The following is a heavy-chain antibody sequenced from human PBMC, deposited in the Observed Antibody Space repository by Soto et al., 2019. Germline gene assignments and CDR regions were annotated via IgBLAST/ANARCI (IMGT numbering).Heavy chain of an antibody. CDR1: GYTFTSYG. V-gene: IGHV1-18*01. D-gene: IGHD3-22*01. CDR2: ISAYNGNT. Sequence: QVQLVQSGAEVKKPGASVKVSCKASGYTFTSYGISWVRQAPGQGLEWMGWISAYNGNTNYAQKLQGRVTMTTDTTTSTAYMELRSLRSDDTAGYYCAGGGDSSGYYYYYYGMDVWGQGTTVTVSS. J-gene: IGHJ6*02. CDR3: AGGGDSSGYYYYYYGMDV.